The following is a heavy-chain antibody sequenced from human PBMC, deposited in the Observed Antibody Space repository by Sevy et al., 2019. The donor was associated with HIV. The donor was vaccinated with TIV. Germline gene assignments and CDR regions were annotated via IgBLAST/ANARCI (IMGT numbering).Heavy chain of an antibody. D-gene: IGHD1-26*01. CDR3: ARQGRDGTDFDY. CDR1: GGSISSSGYY. J-gene: IGHJ4*02. V-gene: IGHV4-39*01. Sequence: SETLSLTCTVSGGSISSSGYYWGWIRQPPGKGLEWIGSIYYSGSTYYNPSLKSRVTISVHTSKNQFSLRLSSVTAADTAVYYCARQGRDGTDFDYWGQGTLVTVSS. CDR2: IYYSGST.